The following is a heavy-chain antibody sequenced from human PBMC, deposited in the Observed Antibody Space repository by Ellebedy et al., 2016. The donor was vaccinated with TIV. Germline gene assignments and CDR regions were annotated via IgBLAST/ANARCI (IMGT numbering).Heavy chain of an antibody. CDR3: ARDHPEMATITSLSGPFDY. Sequence: PGGSLRLSCAASGFTFSSYSMNWVRQAPGKGLEWVSSISSSSSYIYYADSVKGRFTISRDNAKNSLYLQMNSLRAEDTAVYYCARDHPEMATITSLSGPFDYWGQGTLVTVSS. CDR1: GFTFSSYS. J-gene: IGHJ4*02. V-gene: IGHV3-21*01. CDR2: ISSSSSYI. D-gene: IGHD5-24*01.